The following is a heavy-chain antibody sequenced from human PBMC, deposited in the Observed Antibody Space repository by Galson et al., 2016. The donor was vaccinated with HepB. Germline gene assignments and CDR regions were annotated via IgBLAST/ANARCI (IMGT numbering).Heavy chain of an antibody. CDR3: AREGHLWIACFDS. D-gene: IGHD2-2*03. J-gene: IGHJ4*02. CDR2: IWADGSNK. Sequence: SLRLSCAASGFTFSDFGMHWVRQAPGKGLGWLAGIWADGSNKYYADSVKGRFTISRDNSKNTLYLHMTSLRAEDTAAYYCAREGHLWIACFDSWGQGTLVTVSS. V-gene: IGHV3-33*01. CDR1: GFTFSDFG.